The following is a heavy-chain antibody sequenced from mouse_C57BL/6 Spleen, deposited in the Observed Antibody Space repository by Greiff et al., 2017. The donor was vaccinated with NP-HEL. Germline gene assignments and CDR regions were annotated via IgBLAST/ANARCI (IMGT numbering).Heavy chain of an antibody. CDR2: IAPETGGT. CDR1: GYTFTDYE. V-gene: IGHV1-15*01. Sequence: VQLQQSGAELVRPGASVTLSCKASGYTFTDYEMHWVKQTPVPGLEWIGAIAPETGGTAYNQKFKGKAILTADKSSSTAYMELRSLTSEDSAVYYCTRKGNYGRNWYFDVWGTGTTVTVSS. CDR3: TRKGNYGRNWYFDV. D-gene: IGHD1-1*01. J-gene: IGHJ1*03.